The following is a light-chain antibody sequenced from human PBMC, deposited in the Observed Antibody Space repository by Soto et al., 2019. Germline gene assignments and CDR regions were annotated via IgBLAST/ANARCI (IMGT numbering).Light chain of an antibody. CDR3: SSYTSSSTYV. CDR2: DVG. CDR1: SSDVGGYNS. J-gene: IGLJ1*01. Sequence: LRQPASVSRSRGQSFTINYTGTSSDVGGYNSVSWYQQHPGKAPKLVIYDVGNRPSGVSDRFSGSKSGNTASLTISGLQAEDEAEYYCSSYTSSSTYVFGAGTKVTFL. V-gene: IGLV2-14*01.